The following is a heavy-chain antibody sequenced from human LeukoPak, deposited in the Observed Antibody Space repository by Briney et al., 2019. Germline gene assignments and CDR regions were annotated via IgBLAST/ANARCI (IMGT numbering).Heavy chain of an antibody. Sequence: SETLSLTCTVSGGSISSGGYYWSWIRQPPGKGLEWIGYIYHSGSTYYNPSLKSRVTISVDRSKNQFSLKLSSVTAADTAVYYCARGKGGSTSITGSAFDIWGQGTMVTVS. CDR2: IYHSGST. V-gene: IGHV4-30-2*01. J-gene: IGHJ3*02. CDR1: GGSISSGGYY. CDR3: ARGKGGSTSITGSAFDI. D-gene: IGHD2-2*01.